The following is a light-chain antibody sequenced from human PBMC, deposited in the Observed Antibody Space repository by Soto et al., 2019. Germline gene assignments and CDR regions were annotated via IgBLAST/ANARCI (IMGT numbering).Light chain of an antibody. Sequence: QSALTQPASVSGSPGQSITISCTGTSSDVGTYKYVSWYQQHPGKAPKLMIYDVSNRPSGVSNRVSGSKSGNTASLTISGLQAEDEAEYYCNSYTTSSTIGFGTGTKVTVL. J-gene: IGLJ1*01. V-gene: IGLV2-14*03. CDR2: DVS. CDR1: SSDVGTYKY. CDR3: NSYTTSSTIG.